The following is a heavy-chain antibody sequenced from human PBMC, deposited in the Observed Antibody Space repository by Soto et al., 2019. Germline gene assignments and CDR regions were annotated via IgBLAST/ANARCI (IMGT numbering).Heavy chain of an antibody. V-gene: IGHV1-18*01. J-gene: IGHJ6*02. Sequence: ASVKVSCKASGYTFTSYGISWVRQAPGQGLEWMGWISAYNGNTNYAQKLQGRVTMTTDTSTSTAYMELRSLRSDDTAVYYCARVVIGLLWFGPTTYGMDVWGQGTTVTVSS. CDR3: ARVVIGLLWFGPTTYGMDV. CDR1: GYTFTSYG. D-gene: IGHD3-10*01. CDR2: ISAYNGNT.